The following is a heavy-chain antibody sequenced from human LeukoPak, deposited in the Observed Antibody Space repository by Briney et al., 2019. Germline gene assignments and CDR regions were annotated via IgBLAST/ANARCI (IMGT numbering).Heavy chain of an antibody. D-gene: IGHD2-21*01. CDR2: TYYRSKWYY. CDR3: VRAVSGTDLIDI. V-gene: IGHV6-1*01. CDR1: ADSVSSNSAA. J-gene: IGHJ4*02. Sequence: SQTLSLTFVISADSVSSNSAAWNWIRQSPSRGLEWLGRTYYRSKWYYDYAGSVKSRTSIKPDTSKNQFYLQLNSVTPEDTAVYYCVRAVSGTDLIDIWGQGTLVTVSS.